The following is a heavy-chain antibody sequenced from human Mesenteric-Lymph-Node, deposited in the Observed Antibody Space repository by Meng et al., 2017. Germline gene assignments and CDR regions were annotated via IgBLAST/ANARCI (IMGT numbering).Heavy chain of an antibody. D-gene: IGHD5-18*01. CDR3: ARGGGRGLPN. J-gene: IGHJ4*02. V-gene: IGHV3-7*01. Sequence: GGSLRLSCAASGFTFSSYWMSWVRQAPGKGLECVANIKEDGSDKNYVDSVKGRFTISRDNAKNSLHLQMNSLRDEDTAVYYCARGGGRGLPNWGQGTLVTVSS. CDR2: IKEDGSDK. CDR1: GFTFSSYW.